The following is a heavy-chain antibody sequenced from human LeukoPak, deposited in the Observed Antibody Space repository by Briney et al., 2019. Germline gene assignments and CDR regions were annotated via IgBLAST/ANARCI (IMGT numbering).Heavy chain of an antibody. CDR1: GFSFSSFW. Sequence: GGSLRLSCAASGFSFSSFWMHWVRQAPGKGLVWVSGIKSDGAGTSYVDSVKGRFTISRDNAKNTLDLQMNSLRAEDTAVYYCARGGYGAYMGWGQGMLVTVSS. V-gene: IGHV3-74*01. J-gene: IGHJ4*02. CDR3: ARGGYGAYMG. D-gene: IGHD4-17*01. CDR2: IKSDGAGT.